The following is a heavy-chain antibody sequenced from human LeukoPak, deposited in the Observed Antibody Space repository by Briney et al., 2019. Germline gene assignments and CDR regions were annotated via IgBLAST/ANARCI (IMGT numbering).Heavy chain of an antibody. CDR1: GYTFTGYY. J-gene: IGHJ4*02. D-gene: IGHD6-13*01. Sequence: ASVKVSCKASGYTFTGYYMHWVRQAPGQGLEWMGWINPNSGGTNYAQKFQGRVTMTRDTSISTAYMELSRLRSDDTAVYYCARDWSSSWGFTMPGDYWGQGTLVTVSS. CDR3: ARDWSSSWGFTMPGDY. CDR2: INPNSGGT. V-gene: IGHV1-2*02.